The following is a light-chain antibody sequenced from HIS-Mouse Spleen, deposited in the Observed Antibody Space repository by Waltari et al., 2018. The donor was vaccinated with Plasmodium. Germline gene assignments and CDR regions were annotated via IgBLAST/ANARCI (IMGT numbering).Light chain of an antibody. CDR1: QSVSSSY. J-gene: IGKJ2*01. CDR2: GAS. Sequence: IVLTQSPGTMSLSPGARATLSCRASQSVSSSYLAWYQQKPGQAPRLLIYGASSRATGIPDFSRTSSRQETEDFAVYDWQQSGRSPADTYGQGTKLESK. CDR3: QQSGRSPADT. V-gene: IGKV3-20*01.